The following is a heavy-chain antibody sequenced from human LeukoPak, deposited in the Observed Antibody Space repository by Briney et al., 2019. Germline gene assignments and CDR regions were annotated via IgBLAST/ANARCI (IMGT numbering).Heavy chain of an antibody. V-gene: IGHV3-30-3*01. CDR3: ARGRYCSSTSCYTDYYYYYYMDV. D-gene: IGHD2-2*02. CDR2: ISYDGSNK. Sequence: GGSLRLSCAASGFTVSSNYMSWVRQAPGKGLEWVAVISYDGSNKYYADSVKGRFTISRDNSKNTLYLQMNSLRAEDTAVYYCARGRYCSSTSCYTDYYYYYYMDVWGKGTTVTVSS. CDR1: GFTVSSNY. J-gene: IGHJ6*03.